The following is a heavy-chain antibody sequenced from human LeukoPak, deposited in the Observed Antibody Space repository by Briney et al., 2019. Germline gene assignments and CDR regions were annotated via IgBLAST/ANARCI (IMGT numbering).Heavy chain of an antibody. CDR3: GPEVPAGPFDI. V-gene: IGHV3-7*01. J-gene: IGHJ3*02. CDR1: GFSFSSYL. Sequence: GGSLRLSCTASGFSFSSYLMNWVRQAPGKGLEWVANINQNGSEKYYVDSVKGRFTISRDNAKNSLYLQMNSLRAEDTAVYYCGPEVPAGPFDIWGQGTMVTVSS. D-gene: IGHD2-2*01. CDR2: INQNGSEK.